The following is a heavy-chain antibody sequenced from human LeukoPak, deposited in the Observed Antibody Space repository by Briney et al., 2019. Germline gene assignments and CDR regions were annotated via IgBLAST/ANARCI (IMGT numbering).Heavy chain of an antibody. Sequence: GGSLRLSCAASGFTFSSYSRNWVRQAPGKGLEWVSSISSSGTYIYYADSLKGRLTISRDTAKNSLYLQMNSLRAEDTAVYYCAREEIWFGDVNLVAFDIWGQGTMVTVSS. D-gene: IGHD3-10*01. CDR1: GFTFSSYS. V-gene: IGHV3-21*01. CDR2: ISSSGTYI. J-gene: IGHJ3*02. CDR3: AREEIWFGDVNLVAFDI.